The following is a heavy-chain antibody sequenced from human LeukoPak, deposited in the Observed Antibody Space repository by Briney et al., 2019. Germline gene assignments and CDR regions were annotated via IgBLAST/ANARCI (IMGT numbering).Heavy chain of an antibody. CDR1: GGTFSSYA. D-gene: IGHD3-22*01. CDR3: ASFKRRDYYDSSGYYWLGAFDI. CDR2: IIPIFGTA. V-gene: IGHV1-69*05. Sequence: SVKVSCKASGGTFSSYAISWVRQAPGQGLEWMGGIIPIFGTANYAQRFQGRVTITTDESTSTAYMELSSLRSEDTAVYYCASFKRRDYYDSSGYYWLGAFDIWGQGTMVTVSS. J-gene: IGHJ3*02.